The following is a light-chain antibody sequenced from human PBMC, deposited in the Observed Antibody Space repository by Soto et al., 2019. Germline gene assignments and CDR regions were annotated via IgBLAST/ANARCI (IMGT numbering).Light chain of an antibody. CDR3: SSYSGSSPLYV. Sequence: QSVLTQPASVSGSPGQSITISCTGTSSDIGAYNYVSWYQLHPGKAPKLMIYEVSYRTSGLSNRFSGSKSGNTASLTISGLQAEDEADYFCSSYSGSSPLYVFGTGTKLTV. CDR2: EVS. CDR1: SSDIGAYNY. J-gene: IGLJ1*01. V-gene: IGLV2-14*01.